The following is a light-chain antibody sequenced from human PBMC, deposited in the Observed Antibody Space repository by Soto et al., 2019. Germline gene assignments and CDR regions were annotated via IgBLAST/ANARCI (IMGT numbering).Light chain of an antibody. CDR3: QKRSNWPQT. V-gene: IGKV3-11*01. Sequence: EIVLTQSPATLSLSPVDRDTLSCRASQSVSSFLVWYQQKPGQAHRLLIYDASNRATGTPARFSGSGSGTDFTLTISSLEPEEFAVYYCQKRSNWPQTFGKGNKVDIK. CDR2: DAS. CDR1: QSVSSF. J-gene: IGKJ1*01.